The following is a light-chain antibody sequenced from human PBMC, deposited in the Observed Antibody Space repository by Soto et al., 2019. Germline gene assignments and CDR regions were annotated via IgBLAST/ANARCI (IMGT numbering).Light chain of an antibody. CDR3: SSYVGTNSYV. Sequence: QSARTQPPSASGSPGQSVTISCTGTSSDVGGYDYVSWYKQHPGKAPKLMIYEVSKRPSGVPDRFSGSKSGNTAALTVSGLQAEDEADYYCSSYVGTNSYVFGTGTKVTVL. J-gene: IGLJ1*01. V-gene: IGLV2-8*01. CDR1: SSDVGGYDY. CDR2: EVS.